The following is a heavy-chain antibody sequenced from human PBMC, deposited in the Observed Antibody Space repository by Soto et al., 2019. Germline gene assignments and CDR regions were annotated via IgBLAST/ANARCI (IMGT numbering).Heavy chain of an antibody. D-gene: IGHD6-13*01. CDR2: IYYSGDT. CDR1: GDSISSGGYH. J-gene: IGHJ4*02. V-gene: IGHV4-31*03. Sequence: QVQLQESGPGLVEPSQTLSLTCNVSGDSISSGGYHCGRIRQHPGKGLEWIVYIYYSGDTYYNSSLKSRVAISVHTSKKQFSLNLSSATAADTAVYYCARLAYSSRGGQFFDYWGQGVLVTVSS. CDR3: ARLAYSSRGGQFFDY.